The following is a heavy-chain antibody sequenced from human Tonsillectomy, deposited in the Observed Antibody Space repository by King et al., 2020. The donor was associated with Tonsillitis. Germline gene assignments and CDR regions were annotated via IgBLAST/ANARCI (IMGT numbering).Heavy chain of an antibody. D-gene: IGHD2-15*01. Sequence: VQLVESGGGVVQPGRSLRLSCAASGFTFSSYAMHWVRQAPGKGLEWVAVISYDGSNKYYADSVEGRFTISRDNSKNTLYLQMNSLRAEDTAVYYWAREVGGLLLYYYYGMDVWGQGTTVTVSS. V-gene: IGHV3-30-3*01. CDR3: AREVGGLLLYYYYGMDV. J-gene: IGHJ6*02. CDR2: ISYDGSNK. CDR1: GFTFSSYA.